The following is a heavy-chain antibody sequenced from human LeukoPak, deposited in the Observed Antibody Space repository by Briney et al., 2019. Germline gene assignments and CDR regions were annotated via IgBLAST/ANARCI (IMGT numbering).Heavy chain of an antibody. CDR2: TYPGDSDT. Sequence: RGESLKISCQASGYTFAKYWIGWVRQLPGKGLEWMGITYPGDSDTRYGPSFQGQVTISVDKSINTAYLQWSSLKASDTAMYYCASPPWGDDAFDIWGQGTMVTVSS. CDR3: ASPPWGDDAFDI. CDR1: GYTFAKYW. V-gene: IGHV5-51*01. J-gene: IGHJ3*02. D-gene: IGHD3-16*01.